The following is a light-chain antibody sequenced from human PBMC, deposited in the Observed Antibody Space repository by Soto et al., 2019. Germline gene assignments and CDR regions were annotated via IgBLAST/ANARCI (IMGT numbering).Light chain of an antibody. CDR3: LQASTLPVT. Sequence: DIQMTQSPSFVSASIGDRVTITCRASQGIGSWLAWYQQEPGRAPRLLIFPASPFQSGVSSRFRGSGSGTDFTITITRLQHEDFATYFCLQASTLPVTFGEGTKVEMK. V-gene: IGKV1-12*01. J-gene: IGKJ4*01. CDR1: QGIGSW. CDR2: PAS.